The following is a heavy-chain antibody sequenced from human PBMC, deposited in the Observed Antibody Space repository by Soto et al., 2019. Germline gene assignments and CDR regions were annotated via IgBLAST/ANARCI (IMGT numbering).Heavy chain of an antibody. J-gene: IGHJ4*02. V-gene: IGHV3-30*18. CDR1: GFTFSSYG. CDR2: ISYDGSNK. CDR3: AKDLWEGVTTGEG. Sequence: QVQLVESGGGVVQPGRSLRLSCAASGFTFSSYGMHWVRQAPGKGLEWVAVISYDGSNKYYADSVKGRFTISRDNSKNTLYLQMNSLRAEDTAVYYCAKDLWEGVTTGEGWGQGTLVTFSS. D-gene: IGHD4-17*01.